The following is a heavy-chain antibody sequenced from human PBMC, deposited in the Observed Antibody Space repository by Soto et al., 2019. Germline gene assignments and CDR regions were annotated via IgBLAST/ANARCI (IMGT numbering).Heavy chain of an antibody. CDR3: ANAYNGYVPWHFDY. D-gene: IGHD5-12*01. J-gene: IGHJ4*02. V-gene: IGHV1-46*01. CDR1: GYTFTSYY. CDR2: INLSDDST. Sequence: GASVKVSCKTSGYTFTSYYIHWVRQAPGQGLEWMGVINLSDDSTRHAQKFQGRVTMTGDTSTRTVYMEMSSLKSEDTAVYYCANAYNGYVPWHFDYWGQGTRVTVSS.